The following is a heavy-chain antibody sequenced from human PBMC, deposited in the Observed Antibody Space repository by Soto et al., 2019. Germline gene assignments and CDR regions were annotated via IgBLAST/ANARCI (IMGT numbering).Heavy chain of an antibody. CDR3: AREGDSGRHLLGGIDY. Sequence: QVLLEESGGGLVKPGGSLRLSCAASGFTFGDYYMIWIRQAPGRGLDWVAYIGDSGGAIYYGDSVKGRFTISRDNANNSLYREMNSLRVEDTAVYYCAREGDSGRHLLGGIDYWGQGILVTVSS. D-gene: IGHD3-10*01. V-gene: IGHV3-11*01. CDR2: IGDSGGAI. CDR1: GFTFGDYY. J-gene: IGHJ4*02.